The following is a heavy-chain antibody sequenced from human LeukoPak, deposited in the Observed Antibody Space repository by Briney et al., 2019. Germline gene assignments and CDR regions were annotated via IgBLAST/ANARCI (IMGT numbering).Heavy chain of an antibody. CDR1: GGTFSSYA. Sequence: GASVKVSCKAPGGTFSSYAISWVRQAPGQGLEWMGGIIPIFGTANYAQKFQGRVTITADESTSTAYMELSSLRSEDTAVYYCARYYGSGSYYNPGPFDYWGQGTLVTVSS. V-gene: IGHV1-69*13. CDR3: ARYYGSGSYYNPGPFDY. D-gene: IGHD3-10*01. CDR2: IIPIFGTA. J-gene: IGHJ4*02.